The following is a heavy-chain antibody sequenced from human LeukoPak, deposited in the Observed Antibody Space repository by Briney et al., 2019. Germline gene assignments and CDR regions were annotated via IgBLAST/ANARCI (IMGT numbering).Heavy chain of an antibody. V-gene: IGHV3-23*01. D-gene: IGHD5-12*01. CDR3: AKDPGPDSGYDSTFDY. CDR2: ISGSGGST. CDR1: GFTFSSYA. Sequence: PGGSLRLSCAASGFTFSSYAMSWVRQAPGKGLEWVSAISGSGGSTYYADSVKGRFTISRDNSKNTLYLQMNSLRAEDTAVYYCAKDPGPDSGYDSTFDYWGQGTLVTVSS. J-gene: IGHJ4*02.